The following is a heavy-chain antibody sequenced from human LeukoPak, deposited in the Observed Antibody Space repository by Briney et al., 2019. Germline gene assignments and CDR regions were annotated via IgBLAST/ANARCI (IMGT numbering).Heavy chain of an antibody. CDR1: GASINNNF. J-gene: IGHJ4*01. V-gene: IGHV4-59*08. CDR2: IYSSGSA. CDR3: ARHRDYYDN. D-gene: IGHD3-22*01. Sequence: PSETLSLTCTVSGASINNNFCTWIRQPPGKGLEWIGYIYSSGSANYNPSLKSRVIISGDTSKNQISLNLTSVTAADTAVYFCARHRDYYDNRGHGTLVTVSS.